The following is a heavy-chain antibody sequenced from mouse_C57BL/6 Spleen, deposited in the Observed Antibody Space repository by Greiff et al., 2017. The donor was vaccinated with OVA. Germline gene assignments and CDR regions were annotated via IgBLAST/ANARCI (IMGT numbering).Heavy chain of an antibody. CDR2: ISDGGSYT. V-gene: IGHV5-4*01. J-gene: IGHJ1*03. CDR3: ARGTKWYFDV. CDR1: GFTFSSYA. Sequence: EVQRVESGGGLVKPGGSLKLSCAASGFTFSSYAMSWVRQTPEKRLEWVATISDGGSYTYYPDNVKGRFTISRDNAKNNLYLQMSHLKSEDTAMYYCARGTKWYFDVWGTGTTVTVSS.